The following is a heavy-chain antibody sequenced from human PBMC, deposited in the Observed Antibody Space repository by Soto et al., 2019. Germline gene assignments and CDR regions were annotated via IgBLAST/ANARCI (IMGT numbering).Heavy chain of an antibody. V-gene: IGHV4-31*03. Sequence: QVQLQESGPGLVKPSQSLSLTCTVSGGSISSGCYYWSWIRQHRGKGLEGIGYNYYSGSNYFNPARKSRVTISVDSSKNQFSLKLSSVAAADTAVYYCAGTTVSGETGFDYWGQGTLVTGSS. J-gene: IGHJ4*02. CDR3: AGTTVSGETGFDY. D-gene: IGHD4-4*01. CDR2: NYYSGSN. CDR1: GGSISSGCYY.